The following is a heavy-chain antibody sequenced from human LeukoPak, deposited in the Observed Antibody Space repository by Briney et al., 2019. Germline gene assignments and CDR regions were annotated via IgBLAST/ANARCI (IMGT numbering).Heavy chain of an antibody. CDR2: IYYSGST. CDR1: GGSISSSSYY. CDR3: ARVTPYCSSTSCYNGPIDY. V-gene: IGHV4-39*07. Sequence: SETLSLTCTVSGGSISSSSYYWGWIRQPPGKGLEWIGSIYYSGSTYYNPSLKSRVTISVDTSKNQFSLKLSSVTAADTAVYYCARVTPYCSSTSCYNGPIDYWGQGTLVTVSS. J-gene: IGHJ4*02. D-gene: IGHD2-2*01.